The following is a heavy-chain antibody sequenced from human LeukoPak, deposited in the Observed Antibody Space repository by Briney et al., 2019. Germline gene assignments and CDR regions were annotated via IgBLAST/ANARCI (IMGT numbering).Heavy chain of an antibody. CDR3: ASSRIWDAFDI. CDR1: GGSISSYY. J-gene: IGHJ3*02. CDR2: INHSGST. Sequence: SETLSLTCTVSGGSISSYYWSWIRQPPGKGLEWIGEINHSGSTNYNPSLKSRVTISVDTSKNQFSLKLSSVTAADTAVYYCASSRIWDAFDIWGQGTMVTVSS. V-gene: IGHV4-34*01. D-gene: IGHD2-15*01.